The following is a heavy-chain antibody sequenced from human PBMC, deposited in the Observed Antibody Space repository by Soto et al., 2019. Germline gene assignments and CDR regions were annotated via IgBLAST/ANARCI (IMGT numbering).Heavy chain of an antibody. J-gene: IGHJ4*02. CDR2: MDPRSGGT. CDR1: GYRYTDDF. Sequence: ASVKVSCKASGYRYTDDFVHRVRQAPGQGLEWMGWMDPRSGGTKYAQKFQGRVTMTRDTSINTHYMELSGLTSDDTAVYYCAKGLSGVNWFADYWGQGTLVTVSS. V-gene: IGHV1-2*02. CDR3: AKGLSGVNWFADY. D-gene: IGHD2-8*01.